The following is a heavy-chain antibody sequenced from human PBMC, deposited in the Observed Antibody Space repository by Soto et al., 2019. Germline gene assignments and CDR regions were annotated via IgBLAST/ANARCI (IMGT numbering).Heavy chain of an antibody. V-gene: IGHV4-59*08. CDR3: ARHGNIVAAISSAFDI. CDR2: IYYSGST. J-gene: IGHJ3*02. Sequence: TSETLSLTCTVSGGSISSYYLNWIRQPPGKGLEWIGYIYYSGSTKYNPSLKSRVTISVDTSKNQFSLKLSSVTAADTAVYYCARHGNIVAAISSAFDIWGQGTVVTVSS. D-gene: IGHD5-12*01. CDR1: GGSISSYY.